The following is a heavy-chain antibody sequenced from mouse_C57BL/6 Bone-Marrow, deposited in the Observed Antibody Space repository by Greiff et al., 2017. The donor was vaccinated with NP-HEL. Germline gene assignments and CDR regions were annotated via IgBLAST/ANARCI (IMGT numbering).Heavy chain of an antibody. CDR3: ARKRAYVDV. CDR1: GYTFTSYW. Sequence: QVQLQQPGAELVMPGASVKLSCKASGYTFTSYWMHWVKQRPGQGLEWIGEIDPSDSYTNYNQKFKGKSTLTVDKSSSTAYMQLSSLTSEDSAVYYCARKRAYVDVWGTGTTVTVSS. CDR2: IDPSDSYT. J-gene: IGHJ1*03. D-gene: IGHD3-3*01. V-gene: IGHV1-69*01.